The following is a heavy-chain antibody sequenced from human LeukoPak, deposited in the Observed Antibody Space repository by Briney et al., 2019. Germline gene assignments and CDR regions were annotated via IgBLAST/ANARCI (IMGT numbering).Heavy chain of an antibody. CDR3: AKDPTSVGGRHDWLLDS. J-gene: IGHJ5*02. CDR1: GFTFSSYS. V-gene: IGHV3-21*04. CDR2: ISSSSSYI. D-gene: IGHD3-9*01. Sequence: GWSLRLSCAASGFTFSSYSMNWVRQAPGKGLEWVSSISSSSSYIYYADSVKGRFTISRDNAKNTLYLQMNYLRAEDTAVYYCAKDPTSVGGRHDWLLDSWGQGTLVTVSS.